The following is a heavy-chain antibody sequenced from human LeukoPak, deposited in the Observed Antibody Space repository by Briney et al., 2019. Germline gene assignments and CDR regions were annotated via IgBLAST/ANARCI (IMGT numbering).Heavy chain of an antibody. D-gene: IGHD5-24*01. J-gene: IGHJ4*02. V-gene: IGHV3-23*01. CDR3: ALTERSRGDGYNYFDY. Sequence: GGSLRLSCAASGFTFSSYAMCWVRQAPGKGLEWVSVISGSGGSTYYADSVKGRFTISRDNSKNTLYLQMNSLRAEYTAVYYCALTERSRGDGYNYFDYWGQGTLVTVSS. CDR2: ISGSGGST. CDR1: GFTFSSYA.